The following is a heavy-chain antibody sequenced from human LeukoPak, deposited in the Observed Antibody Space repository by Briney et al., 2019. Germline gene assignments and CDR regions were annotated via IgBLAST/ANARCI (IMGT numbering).Heavy chain of an antibody. J-gene: IGHJ4*02. D-gene: IGHD2-2*01. CDR2: ISGSGGST. V-gene: IGHV3-23*01. Sequence: PGGSLRLSCAASGFTFSSYAMSWVRQAPGKGLEWVSTISGSGGSTYYADSVKGRFTISRDNSKNTLYLQMNSLRAEDTAEYYCAKVNGYCSTTRCSFDYWGQGTLVTVSS. CDR3: AKVNGYCSTTRCSFDY. CDR1: GFTFSSYA.